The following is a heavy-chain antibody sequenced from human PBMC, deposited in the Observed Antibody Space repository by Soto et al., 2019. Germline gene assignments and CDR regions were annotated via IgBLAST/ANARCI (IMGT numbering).Heavy chain of an antibody. CDR1: GGSFSGYY. D-gene: IGHD1-26*01. V-gene: IGHV4-34*01. Sequence: SETLSLTCAVFGGSFSGYYWSWTRQPPGKGLEWIGEINPVGSTNYNPSLKSRITISLGTSNNQFSLKLNSVTAADTAVYYCARGGGSYGRAFDIWGQGTLVTVSS. CDR2: INPVGST. CDR3: ARGGGSYGRAFDI. J-gene: IGHJ3*02.